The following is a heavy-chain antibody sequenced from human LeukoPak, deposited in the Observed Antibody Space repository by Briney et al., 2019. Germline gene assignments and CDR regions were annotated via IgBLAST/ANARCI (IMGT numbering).Heavy chain of an antibody. J-gene: IGHJ4*02. V-gene: IGHV3-9*01. Sequence: GRSLRLSCAASGFTFDDYAMHWVRQAPGEGLEWVSGISWNSGSIGYADSVKGRFTISRDNAKNSLYLQMNSLRAEDTALYYCAKDPSPYYYDSSGPWGYFDYWGQGTLVTVSS. D-gene: IGHD3-22*01. CDR3: AKDPSPYYYDSSGPWGYFDY. CDR2: ISWNSGSI. CDR1: GFTFDDYA.